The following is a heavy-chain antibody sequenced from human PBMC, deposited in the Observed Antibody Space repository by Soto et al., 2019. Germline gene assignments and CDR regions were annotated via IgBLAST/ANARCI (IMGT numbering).Heavy chain of an antibody. CDR2: ITSSGSYT. Sequence: GGSLRLSCAASGLTFSDYYMSWIRQAPGKGLEWVSYITSSGSYTKYADSVQGRFTISRDNAKNTLYLQMNSLRAEDTAVYYCAKSEVANIVFFGLDVWGQGTPVTVSS. CDR1: GLTFSDYY. J-gene: IGHJ6*02. D-gene: IGHD5-12*01. CDR3: AKSEVANIVFFGLDV. V-gene: IGHV3-11*03.